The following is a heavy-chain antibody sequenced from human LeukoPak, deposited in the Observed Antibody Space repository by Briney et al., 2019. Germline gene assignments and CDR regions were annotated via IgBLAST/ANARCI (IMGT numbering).Heavy chain of an antibody. CDR1: GFTFSSYW. D-gene: IGHD2-2*01. CDR3: ARAIVVVPAADDDAFDI. V-gene: IGHV3-74*01. Sequence: GGSLRLSCAASGFTFSSYWIHWDRQAPGKLLVWVSRINTDVTSTSYADSVKGRFTIARHNAKNTLYLQMNSLIAEDTSVYYCARAIVVVPAADDDAFDIWGQGTMVTVSS. J-gene: IGHJ3*02. CDR2: INTDVTST.